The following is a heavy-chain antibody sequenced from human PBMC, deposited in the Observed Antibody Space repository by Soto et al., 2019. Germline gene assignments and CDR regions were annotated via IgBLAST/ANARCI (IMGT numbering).Heavy chain of an antibody. CDR2: IYWDDDT. Sequence: HITLKETGPTLVKPTQTLTLTCIFSGFSFSADGVGVGWIRQPPGKTLEWLALIYWDDDTRYRPSLKSRLTITKDSSKNQVVLTMTNMDPLNTATYYCAYAFGGTSWPNDAFDVWGQGTVVTVSS. D-gene: IGHD3-16*01. CDR3: AYAFGGTSWPNDAFDV. J-gene: IGHJ3*01. CDR1: GFSFSADGVG. V-gene: IGHV2-5*02.